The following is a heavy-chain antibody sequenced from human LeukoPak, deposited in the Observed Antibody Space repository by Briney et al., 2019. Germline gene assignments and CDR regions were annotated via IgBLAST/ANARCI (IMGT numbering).Heavy chain of an antibody. V-gene: IGHV3-48*02. CDR2: ISLSNSTN. CDR1: GVTLSSYS. J-gene: IGHJ4*02. CDR3: STAKFDY. Sequence: GGSLRLSCAASGVTLSSYSINWVRQAPGKGLEWVSHISLSNSTNYYADSVKGRFTISRDNARNLVYLQMNSLRDDDTAVYYCSTAKFDYWGQGTLVTV.